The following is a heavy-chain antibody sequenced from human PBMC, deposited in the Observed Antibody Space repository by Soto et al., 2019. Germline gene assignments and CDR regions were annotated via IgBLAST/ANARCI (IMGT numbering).Heavy chain of an antibody. CDR2: INPNSGNT. CDR3: ARFEVVAALDY. V-gene: IGHV1-2*04. CDR1: GYTFTGYY. Sequence: ASVKVSCKASGYTFTGYYMHWVRQAPGQGLEWMGWINPNSGNTGYAQKFQGWVTMTRDTSISTAYMELSSLRSEDTAVYYCARFEVVAALDYWGQGTLVTVPQ. J-gene: IGHJ4*02. D-gene: IGHD2-15*01.